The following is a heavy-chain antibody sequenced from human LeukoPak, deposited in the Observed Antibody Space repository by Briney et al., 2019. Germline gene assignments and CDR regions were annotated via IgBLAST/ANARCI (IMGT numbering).Heavy chain of an antibody. CDR2: MSGSAGST. V-gene: IGHV3-23*01. J-gene: IGHJ3*02. D-gene: IGHD3/OR15-3a*01. CDR1: GFTISSYA. CDR3: VREGPRGLAFDI. Sequence: GGSLRLSCAVSGFTISSYAMSWVRQAPGKGLEWVSAMSGSAGSTFYADSVKGRFTISRDNSKNTLYLQMNGLRVEDTAVYYCVREGPRGLAFDIWGQGTMVTVSS.